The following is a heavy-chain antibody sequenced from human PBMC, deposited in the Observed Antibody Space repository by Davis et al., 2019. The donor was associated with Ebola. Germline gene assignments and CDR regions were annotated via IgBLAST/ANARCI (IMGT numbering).Heavy chain of an antibody. CDR1: GFTFNDYA. J-gene: IGHJ4*02. D-gene: IGHD1-1*01. Sequence: GESLKISCAASGFTFNDYAMNWVRRAPRTPLSFFSPLTCFCGSAYYPDSVKGRFALSRDNSKNTVYLQMNNLRAEDTAVYFCAKSPTYFPYNIDYWGQGDMVTVSS. CDR2: LTCFCGSA. CDR3: AKSPTYFPYNIDY. V-gene: IGHV3-23*01.